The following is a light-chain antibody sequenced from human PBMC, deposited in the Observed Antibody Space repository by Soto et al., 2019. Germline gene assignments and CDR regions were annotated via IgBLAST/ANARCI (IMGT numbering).Light chain of an antibody. CDR2: GAS. CDR1: QSVSSN. CDR3: QQYNNWPPLT. V-gene: IGKV3-15*01. Sequence: EIVITQSPATLSVSPGERATLSCRASQSVSSNLAWYQQKPGQAPRLLIYGASTRATGIPARFSGSGSGTEFTLTISSLQSEDFAVYCCQQYNNWPPLTFGGGTKVEIK. J-gene: IGKJ4*01.